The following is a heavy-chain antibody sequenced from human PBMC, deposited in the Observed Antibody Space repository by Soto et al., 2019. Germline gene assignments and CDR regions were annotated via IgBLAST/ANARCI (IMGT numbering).Heavy chain of an antibody. CDR2: IYYSGST. J-gene: IGHJ4*02. CDR3: ARVQGTTGDFDY. V-gene: IGHV4-59*08. CDR1: GGSISSYY. Sequence: SETLSLTCTVSGGSISSYYWSWIRQPPGKGLEWIGYIYYSGSTNYNPSLKSRVTISVDTSKNQFSLKLSSVTAADTAVYYCARVQGTTGDFDYWGQGTLVTVSS. D-gene: IGHD1-1*01.